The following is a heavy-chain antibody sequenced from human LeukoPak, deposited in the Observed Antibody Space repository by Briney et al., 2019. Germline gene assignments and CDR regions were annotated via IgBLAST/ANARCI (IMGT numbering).Heavy chain of an antibody. CDR3: ARLDDRAARIGVGHSSSWSSRRGFDY. Sequence: SETLSLTCTVSGGSISRYYWSWIRQPPGKGLEWIGYIYYSGSTYYNPSLKSRVTISVDTSKNQFSLKLSSVTAADTAVYYCARLDDRAARIGVGHSSSWSSRRGFDYWGQGTLVTVSS. D-gene: IGHD6-13*01. J-gene: IGHJ4*02. CDR1: GGSISRYY. V-gene: IGHV4-59*08. CDR2: IYYSGST.